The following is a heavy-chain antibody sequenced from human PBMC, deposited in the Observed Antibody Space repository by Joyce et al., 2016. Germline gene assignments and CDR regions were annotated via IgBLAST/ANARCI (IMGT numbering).Heavy chain of an antibody. J-gene: IGHJ3*02. Sequence: QVQLVQSGAEVKQPGASLKVSCEASGFTFSGYFIYWGRQAPGQGPEWRGWITPNNGDTNYAQNLQGRVAVTMDTSISTAYMELGSLRSDDTAMYYCAREGEDIGLIPAALRGFDIWGQGTKVTVSS. D-gene: IGHD2-2*01. CDR1: GFTFSGYF. CDR3: AREGEDIGLIPAALRGFDI. V-gene: IGHV1-2*02. CDR2: ITPNNGDT.